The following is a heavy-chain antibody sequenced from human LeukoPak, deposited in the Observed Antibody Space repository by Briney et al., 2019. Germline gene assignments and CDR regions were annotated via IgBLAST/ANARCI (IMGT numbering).Heavy chain of an antibody. CDR3: ATSGITGTTGGDY. D-gene: IGHD1-20*01. V-gene: IGHV3-13*01. CDR1: GFTFSSYD. CDR2: IGTAGGT. J-gene: IGHJ4*02. Sequence: GGSLRLSCAASGFTFSSYDMHWVRQATGKGLEWVSAIGTAGGTYYPGSVKGRFTISRENAKNSLYLQMNSLRAEDTAVYYCATSGITGTTGGDYWGQGTLVTVSS.